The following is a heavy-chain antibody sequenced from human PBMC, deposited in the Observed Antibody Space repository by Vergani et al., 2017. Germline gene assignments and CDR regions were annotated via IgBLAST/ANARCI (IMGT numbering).Heavy chain of an antibody. CDR2: ISGSGGST. Sequence: EVQLLESGGGLVQPGGSLRLSCAASGFTFSSYAMSWVRQAPGKGLELVSAISGSGGSTYYADSVKGRFTIPRDNSKNTLYLQMNSLRAEDTAVYYCAKNRIQLWFGSPFDYWGQGTLVTVSS. CDR3: AKNRIQLWFGSPFDY. V-gene: IGHV3-23*01. J-gene: IGHJ4*02. CDR1: GFTFSSYA. D-gene: IGHD5-18*01.